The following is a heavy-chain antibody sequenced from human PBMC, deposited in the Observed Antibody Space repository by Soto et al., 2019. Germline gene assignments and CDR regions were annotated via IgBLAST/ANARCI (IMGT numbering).Heavy chain of an antibody. CDR1: GFTFSSYW. Sequence: PGGSLRLSCAASGFTFSSYWMHWVRQAPGKGLVWVSRINSDGSSTSYADSVKGRFTISRDNAKNTLYLQMNSLTAEDTAVYYCARDLPGIAAAGNYYYYGMDVWGQGTTVTVSS. J-gene: IGHJ6*02. CDR2: INSDGSST. V-gene: IGHV3-74*01. D-gene: IGHD6-13*01. CDR3: ARDLPGIAAAGNYYYYGMDV.